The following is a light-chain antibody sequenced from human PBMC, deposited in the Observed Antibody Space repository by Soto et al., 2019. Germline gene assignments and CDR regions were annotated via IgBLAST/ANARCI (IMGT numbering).Light chain of an antibody. CDR3: QQYRSAPLS. V-gene: IGKV3-20*01. CDR1: HFVASGY. J-gene: IGKJ4*01. Sequence: EVVVTQSPDTLSLSPGERATLSCRASHFVASGYLAWYQQKPGQAPRLLIYGASRRVTGIPDRFSGTGSGTDFTLTISDLEPEDSAVYHCQQYRSAPLSFGGGTKVEIK. CDR2: GAS.